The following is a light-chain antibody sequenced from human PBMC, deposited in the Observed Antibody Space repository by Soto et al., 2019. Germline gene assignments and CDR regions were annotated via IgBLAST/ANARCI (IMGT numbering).Light chain of an antibody. J-gene: IGKJ2*01. CDR2: GAS. V-gene: IGKV3-15*01. CDR1: ESVTSN. CDR3: QQYDTWPPFT. Sequence: MTQSPATLSVSPGERATLSCRASESVTSNLAWYQQKPGQAPRLLIYGASTRATGIPARFSGSGSGTDFSLTISRLKYEDYGIHKCQQYDTWPPFTLGQGTKV.